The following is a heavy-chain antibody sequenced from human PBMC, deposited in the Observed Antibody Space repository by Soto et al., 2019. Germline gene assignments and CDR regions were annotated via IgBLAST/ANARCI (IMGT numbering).Heavy chain of an antibody. Sequence: QVQLVESGGGVVQPGRSLRLSCAASGFTFSSCGMHWVRQAPGKGLEWVTAISYDGSNKYYADSVKGRFTISRDNSKNTLYLQMNSLTAEDTAVYYCAKGRSCSWTFDYCGQGTLVTVSS. J-gene: IGHJ4*02. D-gene: IGHD6-13*01. V-gene: IGHV3-30*18. CDR3: AKGRSCSWTFDY. CDR1: GFTFSSCG. CDR2: ISYDGSNK.